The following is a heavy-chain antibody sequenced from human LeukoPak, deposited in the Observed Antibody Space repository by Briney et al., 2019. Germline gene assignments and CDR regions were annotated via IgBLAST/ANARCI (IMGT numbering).Heavy chain of an antibody. CDR3: ARNGAYSSSPSDI. CDR2: IYHSGST. J-gene: IGHJ3*02. Sequence: SETLSLTCTVSGYSISSGYYWGWIRQPPGKGLEWIGSIYHSGSTYYNPSLKSRVTISVDTSKNQFSLKLSSVTAADTAVYYCARNGAYSSSPSDIWGQGTLVTVSS. D-gene: IGHD6-13*01. CDR1: GYSISSGYY. V-gene: IGHV4-38-2*02.